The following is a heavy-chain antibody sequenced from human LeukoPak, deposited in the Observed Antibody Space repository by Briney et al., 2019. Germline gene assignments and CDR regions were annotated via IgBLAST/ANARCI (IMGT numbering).Heavy chain of an antibody. CDR2: FDPEDGET. V-gene: IGHV1-24*01. CDR1: GYTLTELS. J-gene: IGHJ3*02. Sequence: ASVKVSCKVSGYTLTELSMHWVRQAPGKGLEWMGGFDPEDGETIYAQKFQGRVTMTEDTSTDTAYMELSSLRSEDTAVYYCATRGYNWNFRKPSDAFDIWGQGTMVTVSS. CDR3: ATRGYNWNFRKPSDAFDI. D-gene: IGHD1-7*01.